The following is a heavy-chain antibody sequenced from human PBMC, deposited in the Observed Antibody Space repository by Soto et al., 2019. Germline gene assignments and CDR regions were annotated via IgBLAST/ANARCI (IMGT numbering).Heavy chain of an antibody. CDR2: ISSDNGNT. V-gene: IGHV1-18*01. CDR3: ARDQGITTFVLYSMYYYAMDV. CDR1: GYTFTSSG. Sequence: ASVKVSCKASGYTFTSSGISWVRQAPGQGLEWMGWISSDNGNTNYAQHLQGRVSMTTDTSTSTAYMDLRSLRSDDTAVYYCARDQGITTFVLYSMYYYAMDVWG. D-gene: IGHD3-3*01. J-gene: IGHJ6*02.